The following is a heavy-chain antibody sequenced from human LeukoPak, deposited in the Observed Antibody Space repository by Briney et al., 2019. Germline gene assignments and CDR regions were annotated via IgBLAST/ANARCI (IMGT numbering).Heavy chain of an antibody. CDR1: GFTFRSYG. J-gene: IGHJ4*02. D-gene: IGHD1-26*01. V-gene: IGHV3-23*01. CDR2: ISGGGGST. CDR3: AKDRREGD. Sequence: QAGGPLRLSCAASGFTFRSYGISWVRQAPGKGLEWVSAISGGGGSTYYADSVKGRFTISRDNSKNTLYLQMNSLRAEDTAVYYCAKDRREGDWGQGTLVTVSS.